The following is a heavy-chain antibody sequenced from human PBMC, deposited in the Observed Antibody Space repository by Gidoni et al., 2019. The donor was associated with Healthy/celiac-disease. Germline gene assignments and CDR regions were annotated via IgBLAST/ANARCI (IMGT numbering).Heavy chain of an antibody. D-gene: IGHD1-26*01. V-gene: IGHV4-59*08. J-gene: IGHJ4*02. Sequence: QVQLQESGPGLVKPSETLSLTCTVSGGSISSYYWSWIRQPPGKGLEWIGYIYYSGSTNYNPSLKSRVTISVDTSKNQFSLKLSSVTAADTAVYYCARLSSGSYSDFDYWGQGTLVTVSS. CDR1: GGSISSYY. CDR3: ARLSSGSYSDFDY. CDR2: IYYSGST.